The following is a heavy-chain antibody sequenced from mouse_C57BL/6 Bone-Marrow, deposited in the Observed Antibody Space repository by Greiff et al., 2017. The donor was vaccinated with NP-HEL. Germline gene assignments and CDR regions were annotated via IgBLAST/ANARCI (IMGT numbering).Heavy chain of an antibody. CDR1: GYTFTSYW. J-gene: IGHJ4*01. V-gene: IGHV1-50*01. CDR2: IDPSDSYT. D-gene: IGHD1-1*01. Sequence: VQLQRPGAELVKPGASVKLSCKASGYTFTSYWMQWVKQRPGQGLEWIGEIDPSDSYTNYNQKFKGKATLTVDTSSSTAYMQLSSLTSEDSAVYYCATYYGRAMDYWGQGTSVTVSS. CDR3: ATYYGRAMDY.